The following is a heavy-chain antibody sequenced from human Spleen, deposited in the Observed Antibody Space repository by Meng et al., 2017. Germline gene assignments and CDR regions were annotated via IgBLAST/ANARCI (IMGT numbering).Heavy chain of an antibody. CDR1: GYTFIGYY. CDR2: INPKTGDT. V-gene: IGHV1-2*02. Sequence: ASVKVSCKASGYTFIGYYMHWVRQAPGQGLECMGWINPKTGDTSYAQKFQGRVIMTTDTSISTAYMELSGLTSVDTAVYFCARDDGYSGSDFDFWGQGTLVTVSS. CDR3: ARDDGYSGSDFDF. J-gene: IGHJ4*02. D-gene: IGHD3-10*01.